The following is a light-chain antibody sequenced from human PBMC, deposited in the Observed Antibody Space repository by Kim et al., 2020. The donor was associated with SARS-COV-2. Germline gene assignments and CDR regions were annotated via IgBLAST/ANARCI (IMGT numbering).Light chain of an antibody. Sequence: VSPGQTAGTTCSGDKLGDKYACWYQQKPGQSPVLVIYQDSKRPSGIPERFSGSNSGNTATLTISGTQAMDEADYYCQAWDSSTKVFGTGTKVTVL. CDR3: QAWDSSTKV. CDR1: KLGDKY. CDR2: QDS. V-gene: IGLV3-1*01. J-gene: IGLJ1*01.